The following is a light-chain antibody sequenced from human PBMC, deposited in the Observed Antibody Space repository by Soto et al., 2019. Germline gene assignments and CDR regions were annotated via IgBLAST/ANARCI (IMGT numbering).Light chain of an antibody. CDR2: GAS. Sequence: EIVMTQSPATLSVSPGERATLSCRASQSVSSNLAWYQQKPGQAPRLLIYGASTRATGIPARFSGSGSGTEFTLTISSLQSADFAVYHCQQYNNWPPNSFGGGTKVEIK. CDR3: QQYNNWPPNS. CDR1: QSVSSN. J-gene: IGKJ4*01. V-gene: IGKV3-15*01.